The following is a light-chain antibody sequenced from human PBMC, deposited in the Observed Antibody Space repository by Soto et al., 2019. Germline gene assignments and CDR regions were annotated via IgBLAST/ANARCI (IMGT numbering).Light chain of an antibody. J-gene: IGKJ3*01. CDR2: GAS. CDR1: QSVTNNF. Sequence: IVLTQSPGTLSLSPGERATLSCGASQSVTNNFLAWYQQKPGQAPRLLIYGASSRATGVPDRFSGSGSGTDFTLTISRLEPGDFAVYYCQQCGTSLFTFGPGTKVDIK. V-gene: IGKV3-20*01. CDR3: QQCGTSLFT.